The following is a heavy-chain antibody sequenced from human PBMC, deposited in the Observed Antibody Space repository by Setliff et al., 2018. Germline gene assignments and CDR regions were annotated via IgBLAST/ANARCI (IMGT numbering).Heavy chain of an antibody. V-gene: IGHV4-34*01. CDR3: ARSSAPIKRDYMDV. D-gene: IGHD1-20*01. CDR1: GGSFSGYY. Sequence: LETLSLTCAVYGGSFSGYYWSWIRQPPGKGLEWIGEINHSGSTNYNPSLKSRVTISVDTSKNQFSLKLSSVTAADTAVYYCARSSAPIKRDYMDVWGKGTTVTVSS. J-gene: IGHJ6*03. CDR2: INHSGST.